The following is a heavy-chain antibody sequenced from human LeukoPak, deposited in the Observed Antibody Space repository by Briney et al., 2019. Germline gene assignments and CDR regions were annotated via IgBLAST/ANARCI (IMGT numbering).Heavy chain of an antibody. D-gene: IGHD4-17*01. CDR3: AKVGTTVTTYYYYYMDV. CDR1: GFTFSSYA. Sequence: GGSLRLSCAASGFTFSSYAMSWVRQAPGKGLEWVSSISYSGGNIYYADSVKGRFTISRDNSKNTLYLQMNSLRAEDTALYYCAKVGTTVTTYYYYYMDVWGKGTTVTVSS. V-gene: IGHV3-23*01. CDR2: ISYSGGNI. J-gene: IGHJ6*03.